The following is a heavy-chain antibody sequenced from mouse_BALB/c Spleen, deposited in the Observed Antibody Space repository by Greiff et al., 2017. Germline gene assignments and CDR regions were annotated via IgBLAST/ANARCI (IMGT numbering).Heavy chain of an antibody. J-gene: IGHJ4*01. D-gene: IGHD2-10*02. Sequence: EVQLQQSGAELVKPGASVKLSCTASGFNIKDTYMHWVKQRPEQGLEWIGRIDPANGNTKYDPKFQGKATITADTSSNTAYLQLSSLTSEDTAVYYCARSGLYGNLRGASYYYAMDYWGQGTSVTVSS. V-gene: IGHV14-3*02. CDR3: ARSGLYGNLRGASYYYAMDY. CDR2: IDPANGNT. CDR1: GFNIKDTY.